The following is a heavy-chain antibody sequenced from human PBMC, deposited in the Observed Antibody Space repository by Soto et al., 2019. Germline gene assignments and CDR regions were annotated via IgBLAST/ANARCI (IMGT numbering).Heavy chain of an antibody. CDR2: IYHSGST. D-gene: IGHD5-12*01. CDR3: ARGGDGYGSYCDY. J-gene: IGHJ4*02. V-gene: IGHV4-4*02. Sequence: QVQLQESGPGLVKPSGTLSLTCAVSGGSISSSNWWSWVRQPPGKGLEWIGKIYHSGSTNYNPCLTLQVTRSPDRAQIPSSLNLTSVTAADPALYYCARGGDGYGSYCDYWGQGTLVTVSS. CDR1: GGSISSSNW.